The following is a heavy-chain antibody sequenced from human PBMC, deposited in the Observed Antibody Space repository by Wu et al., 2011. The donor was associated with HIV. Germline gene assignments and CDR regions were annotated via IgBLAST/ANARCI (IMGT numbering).Heavy chain of an antibody. V-gene: IGHV1-24*01. CDR1: GHTLIELS. J-gene: IGHJ4*02. CDR2: FPPEYGES. D-gene: IGHD3-10*01. CDR3: VTGHMVRGVIITKYYFDY. Sequence: QVQLEQSGAEMKKPGASMKVSCKVSGHTLIELSMHWVRQTPGKGLEWMGGFPPEYGESIYAQKFQGRVTMTEDTSTDTAYMELSSLRSEDTAAYYCVTGHMVRGVIITKYYFDYWAREPCSPSPQ.